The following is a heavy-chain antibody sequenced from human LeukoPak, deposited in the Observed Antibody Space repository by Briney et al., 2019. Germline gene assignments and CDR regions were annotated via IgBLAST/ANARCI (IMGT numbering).Heavy chain of an antibody. V-gene: IGHV3-21*01. D-gene: IGHD1-1*01. CDR1: GFTFSSYS. Sequence: GGSLRLSCAASGFTFSSYSMNWVRQAPGKGLEWVSSISSSSSYIYYADSVKGRFTISRDNAKNSLYLQMNSLRAEDTAVYYCARARVERRRYYFDYWGQGTLVTVSS. J-gene: IGHJ4*02. CDR3: ARARVERRRYYFDY. CDR2: ISSSSSYI.